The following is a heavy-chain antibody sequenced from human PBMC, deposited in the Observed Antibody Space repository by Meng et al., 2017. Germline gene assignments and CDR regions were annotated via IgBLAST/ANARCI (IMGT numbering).Heavy chain of an antibody. D-gene: IGHD3-3*01. Sequence: GESLKISCAASGFTFSSYEMNWVRQAPGKGLEWVSYISSSGSTIYYVDSVKGRFTISRDNAKNSLYLQMNSLRAEDTAVYYCARVGYDFWSGSWWKVQVSPTRYGMDVWGQGTTVTVSS. CDR3: ARVGYDFWSGSWWKVQVSPTRYGMDV. CDR1: GFTFSSYE. CDR2: ISSSGSTI. J-gene: IGHJ6*02. V-gene: IGHV3-48*03.